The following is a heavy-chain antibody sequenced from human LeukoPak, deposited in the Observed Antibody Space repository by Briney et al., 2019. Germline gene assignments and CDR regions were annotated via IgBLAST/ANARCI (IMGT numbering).Heavy chain of an antibody. D-gene: IGHD6-13*01. CDR2: IKGDGSSI. CDR3: VRGTIAAAGIDY. Sequence: GGSLRLSCAASGFTFSSCSMQWVRQAPGKGVVWGSRIKGDGSSISYADSVKGRFTIFRDNAKNTLFLQMDSLRAEDTAVYYCVRGTIAAAGIDYWGQGTLVTVSS. V-gene: IGHV3-74*01. CDR1: GFTFSSCS. J-gene: IGHJ4*02.